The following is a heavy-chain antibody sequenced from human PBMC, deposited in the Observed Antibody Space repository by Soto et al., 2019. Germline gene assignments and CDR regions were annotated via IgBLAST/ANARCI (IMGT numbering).Heavy chain of an antibody. CDR3: ARENLDGDSVFDY. CDR2: INPSGGST. Sequence: ASVKVSCKASGYTFTSYYMHWVRQAPGQGLEWMGIINPSGGSTSYAQKFQGRVTMTRDTSTSTVYMELSSLRSKDTAVYYWARENLDGDSVFDYWGQGTLVTVSS. D-gene: IGHD4-17*01. V-gene: IGHV1-46*03. CDR1: GYTFTSYY. J-gene: IGHJ4*02.